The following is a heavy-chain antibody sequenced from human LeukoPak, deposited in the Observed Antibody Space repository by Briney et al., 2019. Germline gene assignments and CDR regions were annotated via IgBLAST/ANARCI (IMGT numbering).Heavy chain of an antibody. V-gene: IGHV3-23*01. CDR3: ARRAGGTPDN. CDR1: GFTFNIYA. CDR2: IGGDGSST. Sequence: GGSLRLSCAASGFTFNIYAMTWVRQAPGKGLEWVSAIGGDGSSTDYAGSVKGRFTISRDNSKNTLYLHMNSLRAEDTALYYCARRAGGTPDNWGLGTLVTVSS. J-gene: IGHJ4*02. D-gene: IGHD1-26*01.